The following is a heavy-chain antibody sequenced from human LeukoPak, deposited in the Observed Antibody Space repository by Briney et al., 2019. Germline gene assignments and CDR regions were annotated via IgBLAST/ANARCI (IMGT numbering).Heavy chain of an antibody. J-gene: IGHJ4*02. CDR1: GYTFTSYD. D-gene: IGHD2-2*01. Sequence: ASVKVSCKASGYTFTSYDINWVRQATGQGLEWMGRMNPNSGNTGYAQKLQGSVTFTRNTSISTAYMDLSSLRSEDTAVYYCARAIPPPHCTTITCFKPFDYWGQGTLVTVSS. CDR3: ARAIPPPHCTTITCFKPFDY. V-gene: IGHV1-8*03. CDR2: MNPNSGNT.